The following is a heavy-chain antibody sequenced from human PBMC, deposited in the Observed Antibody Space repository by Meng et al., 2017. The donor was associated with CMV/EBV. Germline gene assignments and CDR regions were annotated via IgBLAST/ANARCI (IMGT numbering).Heavy chain of an antibody. J-gene: IGHJ4*02. CDR3: ARGGPYYFDY. V-gene: IGHV4-59*01. Sequence: GSLRLSCTVSGGSISSYYWSWIRQPPGKGLEWIGYIYYSGSTNYNPSLKSRVTISVDTSKNQFSLKLSSVTAADTAVYYCARGGPYYFDYWGQGTLVTVSS. CDR1: GGSISSYY. D-gene: IGHD3-16*01. CDR2: IYYSGST.